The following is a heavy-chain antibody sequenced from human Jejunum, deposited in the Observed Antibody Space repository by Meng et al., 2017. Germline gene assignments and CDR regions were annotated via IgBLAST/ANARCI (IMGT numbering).Heavy chain of an antibody. J-gene: IGHJ4*02. CDR2: TYSRSKWNN. V-gene: IGHV6-1*01. CDR3: ARGAGGGVYFDS. Sequence: SQTLSLTCAISGDSVPSSNAAWNWIRQSPSRGLEWLGRTYSRSKWNNDYAVSVESRITINPDTSKNQFSLHLNSVTPEDTAVYYCARGAGGGVYFDSWAQGTKVTVSS. D-gene: IGHD3-16*01. CDR1: GDSVPSSNAA.